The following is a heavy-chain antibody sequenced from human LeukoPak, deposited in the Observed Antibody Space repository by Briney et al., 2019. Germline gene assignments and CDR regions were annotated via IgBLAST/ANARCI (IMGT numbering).Heavy chain of an antibody. Sequence: ASVNVSCKASGYTFTGYYMHWVRQAPGQGLEWMGWINHNCGGTNYAQTFQGRVTMIRDTSSSTAYMELSRLRSDDTAVYYCAGGPPYSSGWYLSSSSPRWYFDYWGQGTLVTVSS. CDR3: AGGPPYSSGWYLSSSSPRWYFDY. CDR2: INHNCGGT. CDR1: GYTFTGYY. D-gene: IGHD6-19*01. V-gene: IGHV1-2*02. J-gene: IGHJ4*02.